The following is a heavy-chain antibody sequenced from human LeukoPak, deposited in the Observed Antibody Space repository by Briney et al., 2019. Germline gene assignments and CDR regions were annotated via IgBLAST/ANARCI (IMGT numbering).Heavy chain of an antibody. CDR2: IRSKTYGGTT. J-gene: IGHJ4*02. D-gene: IGHD3-22*01. Sequence: AGGSLRLSCTASGFTFGDYAMSWVRQAPGKGLEWVSFIRSKTYGGTTEYAASVEGRFTISRDDSKSIAYLQMNSLKTEDTAVYYCTTGPYYYDSSDLSDYWGQGTLVTVSS. V-gene: IGHV3-49*04. CDR1: GFTFGDYA. CDR3: TTGPYYYDSSDLSDY.